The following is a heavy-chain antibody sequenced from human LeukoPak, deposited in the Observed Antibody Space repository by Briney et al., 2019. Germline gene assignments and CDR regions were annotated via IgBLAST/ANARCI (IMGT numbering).Heavy chain of an antibody. D-gene: IGHD3-3*01. CDR1: GFTFSSYS. J-gene: IGHJ3*02. Sequence: GGSLRLSCAASGFTFSSYSMNWVRQAPGKGLEWVSYISSSSSTIYYADSVKGRFTISRDNAKNSLYLQMNSLRAEDTAVYYCARVLRFLEWLSVDAFDIWGQGTMVTVSS. CDR2: ISSSSSTI. CDR3: ARVLRFLEWLSVDAFDI. V-gene: IGHV3-48*01.